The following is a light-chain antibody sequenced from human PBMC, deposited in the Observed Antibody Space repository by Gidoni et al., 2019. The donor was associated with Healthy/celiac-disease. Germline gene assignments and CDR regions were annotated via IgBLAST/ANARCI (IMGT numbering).Light chain of an antibody. CDR1: QSVSSY. CDR2: DAS. J-gene: IGKJ5*01. Sequence: EIVLSQSPATLSLSPGERATLSCRASQSVSSYVAWYQQKPGQAPRLLIYDASNRAPGLPAMFSGSWSGTDFTLTSSSLEPEDFAVYYCQQRSNWPITFGQGTRLEIK. CDR3: QQRSNWPIT. V-gene: IGKV3-11*01.